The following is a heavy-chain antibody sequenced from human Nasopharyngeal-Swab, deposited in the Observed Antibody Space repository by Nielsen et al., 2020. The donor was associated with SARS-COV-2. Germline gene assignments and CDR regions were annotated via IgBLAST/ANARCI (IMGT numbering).Heavy chain of an antibody. CDR2: ISGSGGST. CDR1: GGTFSSYA. CDR3: AKDYGQGYDSSRYFDY. Sequence: SCKASGGTFSSYAMSWVRQAPGKGLEWVSAISGSGGSTYYADSVKGRFTISRDNSKNTLYLQMNSLRAEDTAVYYCAKDYGQGYDSSRYFDYWGQGTLVTVSS. J-gene: IGHJ4*02. V-gene: IGHV3-23*01. D-gene: IGHD3-22*01.